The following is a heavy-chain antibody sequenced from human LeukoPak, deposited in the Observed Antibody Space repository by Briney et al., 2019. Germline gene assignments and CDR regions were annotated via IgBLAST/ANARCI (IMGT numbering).Heavy chain of an antibody. V-gene: IGHV4-59*01. Sequence: PSETLSLTCAVSGGSISSYYWSWIRQPPGKGLEWIGYIYYSGSTNYNPSLKSRVTISVDTSRNQFSLKLSSVTAADTAVYYCARVRWDQLLLYYYYYMDVWGKGTTVTISS. J-gene: IGHJ6*03. CDR3: ARVRWDQLLLYYYYYMDV. D-gene: IGHD2-2*01. CDR1: GGSISSYY. CDR2: IYYSGST.